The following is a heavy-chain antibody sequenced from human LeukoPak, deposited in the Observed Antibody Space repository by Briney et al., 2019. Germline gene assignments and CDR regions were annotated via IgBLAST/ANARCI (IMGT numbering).Heavy chain of an antibody. CDR2: ISWNSGHI. Sequence: GGSLRLSCAASGFNFDGCAMHWVRQAPAKGPEWVSSISWNSGHIVYADSVKGRFTISRDDAKNSLYLQMDSLRGEDTALYYCAKEGSVCTNGICRYFDDWGQGTLVTVSS. D-gene: IGHD2-8*01. CDR3: AKEGSVCTNGICRYFDD. V-gene: IGHV3-9*01. J-gene: IGHJ4*02. CDR1: GFNFDGCA.